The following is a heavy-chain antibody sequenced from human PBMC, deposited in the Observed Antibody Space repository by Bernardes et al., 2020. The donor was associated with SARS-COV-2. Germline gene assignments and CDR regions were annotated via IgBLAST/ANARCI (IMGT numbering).Heavy chain of an antibody. J-gene: IGHJ4*02. D-gene: IGHD3-16*02. CDR2: IKSKAGGGTT. Sequence: GGSLRLSCAASGFTFSNAWMSWVRQAPGKGLEWVGRIKSKAGGGTTDYAAPVKGRFTISSADSKNTLYLHMNSLKSEDTAVYYCSKDVVKLTLGGIFVPELDYWGQGAQITVSS. CDR1: GFTFSNAW. CDR3: SKDVVKLTLGGIFVPELDY. V-gene: IGHV3-15*01.